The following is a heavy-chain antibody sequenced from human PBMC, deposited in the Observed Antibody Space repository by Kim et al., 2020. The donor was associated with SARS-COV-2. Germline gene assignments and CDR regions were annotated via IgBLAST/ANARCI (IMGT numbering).Heavy chain of an antibody. CDR3: ARDGFAAAAPFDY. D-gene: IGHD6-13*01. Sequence: YVDSVKGRFTISRDNSKNTLYLQMNSLRAEDTAVYYCARDGFAAAAPFDYWGQGTLVTVSS. J-gene: IGHJ4*02. V-gene: IGHV3-30*01.